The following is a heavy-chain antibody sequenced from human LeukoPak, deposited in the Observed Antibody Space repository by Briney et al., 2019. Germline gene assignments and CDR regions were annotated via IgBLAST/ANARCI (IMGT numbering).Heavy chain of an antibody. CDR3: ARELTEVVVGDTTDWFDP. D-gene: IGHD2-15*01. J-gene: IGHJ5*02. V-gene: IGHV3-53*01. CDR1: RFTVSSNY. CDR2: IYSGGST. Sequence: GGSLRLSCAASRFTVSSNYMSWVRQAPGKGLEWVSVIYSGGSTYYADSVKGRFTISRDNSKNTLYLQMNSLRAEDTAVYYCARELTEVVVGDTTDWFDPWGQGTLVTVSS.